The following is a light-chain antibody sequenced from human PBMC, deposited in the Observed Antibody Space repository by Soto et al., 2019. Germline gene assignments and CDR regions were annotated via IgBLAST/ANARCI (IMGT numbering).Light chain of an antibody. CDR1: SSNIGTNT. CDR2: SDN. J-gene: IGLJ2*01. CDR3: AAWDVSLVV. V-gene: IGLV1-44*01. Sequence: QSVLTQPPSASGTPGQRVTIACSGSSSNIGTNTVIWYQQLPGAAPKLLIYSDNQRPSGVPDRFSGSKSGASASLAIIGLQSEDEDDYYCAAWDVSLVVFGGGTKLTVL.